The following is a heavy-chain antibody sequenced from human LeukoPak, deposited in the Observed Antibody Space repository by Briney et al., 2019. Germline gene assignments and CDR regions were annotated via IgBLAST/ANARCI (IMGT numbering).Heavy chain of an antibody. D-gene: IGHD4-23*01. Sequence: PGRSLRLSCAASGFTFSSYGMHWVRQAPGKGLEWVAVTSYEGSNNYYADSVKGRFTISRDNSKNTLYLQMNSLRAEDTAVYYCAKDGTGGGNSASDYWGQGTLVTVSS. CDR3: AKDGTGGGNSASDY. V-gene: IGHV3-30*18. J-gene: IGHJ4*02. CDR2: TSYEGSNN. CDR1: GFTFSSYG.